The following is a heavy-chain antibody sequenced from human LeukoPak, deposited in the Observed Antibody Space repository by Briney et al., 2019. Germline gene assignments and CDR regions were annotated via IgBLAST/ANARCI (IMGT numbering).Heavy chain of an antibody. D-gene: IGHD3-10*01. CDR1: GFTFSSYG. CDR2: IRYDGSNK. CDR3: AKARDGSGSYATS. Sequence: PGGSLRLSCAASGFTFSSYGMHWVRQAPGKGLEWVAFIRYDGSNKYYADSVKGRVTISRDNSKNTLYLQMNSLRAEDTAVYYCAKARDGSGSYATSWGQGTLVTVSS. V-gene: IGHV3-30*02. J-gene: IGHJ5*02.